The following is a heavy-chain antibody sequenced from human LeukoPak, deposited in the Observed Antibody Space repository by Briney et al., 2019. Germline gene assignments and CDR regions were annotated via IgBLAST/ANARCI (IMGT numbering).Heavy chain of an antibody. CDR2: IIPIFGTA. CDR3: ARGRVIGVVPAPYYYMDV. J-gene: IGHJ6*03. D-gene: IGHD3-3*01. V-gene: IGHV1-69*05. CDR1: GGTFSSYA. Sequence: SVKVSCKASGGTFSSYAISWVRQAPGQGLEWMGGIIPIFGTANYAQKFQGRVTITTDESTSTAYMELSRLRSEDTAVYYCARGRVIGVVPAPYYYMDVWGKGTTVTVSS.